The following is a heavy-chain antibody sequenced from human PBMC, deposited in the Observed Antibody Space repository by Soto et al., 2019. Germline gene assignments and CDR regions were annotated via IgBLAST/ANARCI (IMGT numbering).Heavy chain of an antibody. J-gene: IGHJ4*02. D-gene: IGHD3-9*01. V-gene: IGHV1-18*01. CDR2: ISAYNGNT. CDR1: GDTFTSYG. Sequence: ASVRVSCKASGDTFTSYGISWVRQAPGQGLEWMGWISAYNGNTNYAQKLQGRVTMTTDTSTSTAYMELRSLRSDDTAVYYCARASLSTDFDWLLIPPYYFDYWGQGTLVTVSS. CDR3: ARASLSTDFDWLLIPPYYFDY.